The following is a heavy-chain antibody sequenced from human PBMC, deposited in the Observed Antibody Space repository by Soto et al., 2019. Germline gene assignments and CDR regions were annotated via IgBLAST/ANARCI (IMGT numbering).Heavy chain of an antibody. CDR2: IWNDASNK. CDR3: ARALFPDVDIYAMDV. Sequence: GGSLRLSCAASGFTFSDHAMHWVRQAPGKGREWLAIIWNDASNKFYAGSVKGRFTISRDNSKNTVYLQMNTLSAEDTAVYYCARALFPDVDIYAMDVWGQGTTVTVSS. D-gene: IGHD2-2*03. V-gene: IGHV3-33*01. J-gene: IGHJ6*02. CDR1: GFTFSDHA.